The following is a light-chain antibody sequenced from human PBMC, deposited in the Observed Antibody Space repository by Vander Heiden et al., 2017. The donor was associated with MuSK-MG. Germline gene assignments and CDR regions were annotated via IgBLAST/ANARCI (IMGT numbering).Light chain of an antibody. V-gene: IGLV3-19*01. CDR3: HSRDSSGNHVL. CDR2: GKN. J-gene: IGLJ2*01. CDR1: SLRTYY. Sequence: SSELTQDPAVSVALGQTVRIMCQGDSLRTYYASWYQQKPGQAPLLVIYGKNKRPSGIPDRFSGSTSGITASLTITGAQAEDEADYYCHSRDSSGNHVLFGGGTKLTVL.